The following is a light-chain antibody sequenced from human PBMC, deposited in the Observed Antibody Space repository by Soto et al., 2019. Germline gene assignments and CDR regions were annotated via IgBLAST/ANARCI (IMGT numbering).Light chain of an antibody. CDR3: QQYNNWPPWT. CDR2: GAS. CDR1: QILRHSNGNNY. V-gene: IGKV2-28*01. J-gene: IGKJ1*01. Sequence: DIVMTQSPLCLPVSPVDPASITFRSCQILRHSNGNNYLDWYLQKPGQSPHLLIYGASTRATCIPARFSGSGSGTEFTLTISSLQSEDFAVYYCQQYNNWPPWTFGQGTKVDIK.